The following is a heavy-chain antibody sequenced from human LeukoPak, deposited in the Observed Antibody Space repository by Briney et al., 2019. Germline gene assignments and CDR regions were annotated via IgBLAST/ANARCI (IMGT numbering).Heavy chain of an antibody. Sequence: PGGSLRLSCAASGFTFSSHDMHWVRQAPGKGLEWVAIISYDGGKKDYADSVKGRFTLSRDNAKNSLYLQMNSLRAEDTAVYYCARGHYGLDCWGQGTLVIVSS. CDR2: ISYDGGKK. CDR1: GFTFSSHD. J-gene: IGHJ4*02. D-gene: IGHD4-17*01. V-gene: IGHV3-30*03. CDR3: ARGHYGLDC.